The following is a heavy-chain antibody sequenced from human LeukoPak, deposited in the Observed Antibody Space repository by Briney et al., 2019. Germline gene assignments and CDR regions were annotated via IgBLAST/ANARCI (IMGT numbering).Heavy chain of an antibody. J-gene: IGHJ4*02. V-gene: IGHV3-23*01. CDR3: ANDFDY. Sequence: GGSLRLSCAASGFTFSDYYMSWVRQAPGKGLEWVSLISNSGDRTYYADSVKGRFTISRDNSKNTPYLQMNSLRAEDTALYYCANDFDYWGQGTLVTVSS. CDR1: GFTFSDYY. CDR2: ISNSGDRT.